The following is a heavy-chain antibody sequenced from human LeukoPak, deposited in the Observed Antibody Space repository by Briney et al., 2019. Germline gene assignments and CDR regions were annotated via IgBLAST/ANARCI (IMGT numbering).Heavy chain of an antibody. D-gene: IGHD6-6*01. J-gene: IGHJ5*02. V-gene: IGHV1-2*02. CDR3: ARDRGAAARLVNWFDP. CDR1: GYTFTDYY. Sequence: GASVKVSCKASGYTFTDYYIHWVRQAPGQGLEWMGWINPNSGDANYAQKFQGRVTMTRDTSISTAYMELSRLRSDDTALYYCARDRGAAARLVNWFDPWGQGTLVTVSS. CDR2: INPNSGDA.